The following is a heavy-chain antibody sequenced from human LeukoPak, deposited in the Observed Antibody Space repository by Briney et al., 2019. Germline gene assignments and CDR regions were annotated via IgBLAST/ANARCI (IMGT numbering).Heavy chain of an antibody. CDR1: GFTFSTCA. J-gene: IGHJ4*02. V-gene: IGHV3-23*01. D-gene: IGHD3-22*01. Sequence: GGSLRLSCAASGFTFSTCAMSWVRQAPGKGLEWVSGISGTTSGTYYADSVKGRFTISRDNSKNTLYLQMNSLRAEDTAVYYCARDYYDSSGYYLGFDYWGQGTLVTVSS. CDR2: ISGTTSGT. CDR3: ARDYYDSSGYYLGFDY.